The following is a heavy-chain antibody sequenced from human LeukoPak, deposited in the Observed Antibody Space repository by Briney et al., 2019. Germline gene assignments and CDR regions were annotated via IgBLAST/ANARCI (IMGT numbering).Heavy chain of an antibody. CDR3: ARVGGRYSGYDWDY. CDR1: GYTFTSYA. Sequence: GASVKVSCKASGYTFTSYAMNWVRQATGQGLEWMGWVNPNSGNTGYAQKFQGRVTMTRNTSISTAYMELSSLRSEDTAVYYCARVGGRYSGYDWDYWGQGTLVTVSS. J-gene: IGHJ4*02. D-gene: IGHD5-12*01. V-gene: IGHV1-8*02. CDR2: VNPNSGNT.